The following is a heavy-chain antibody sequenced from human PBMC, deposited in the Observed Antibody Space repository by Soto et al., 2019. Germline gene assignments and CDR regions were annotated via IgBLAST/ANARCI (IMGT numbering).Heavy chain of an antibody. D-gene: IGHD2-2*02. CDR3: AREATIRGADY. CDR2: MNPKSGNT. J-gene: IGHJ4*02. Sequence: QVQLVQSRAEVKKPGASVKVSCKASGYTFTSYDINWVRQATGQGLEWMGWMNPKSGNTGYAQKLQGRVTMTRNTSISTAYMALSSLRSEDTAVYYCAREATIRGADYWGQGTLVTVSS. V-gene: IGHV1-8*01. CDR1: GYTFTSYD.